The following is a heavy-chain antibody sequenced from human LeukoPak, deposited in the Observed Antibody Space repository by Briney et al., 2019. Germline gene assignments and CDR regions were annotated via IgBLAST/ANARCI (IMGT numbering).Heavy chain of an antibody. CDR1: GSIFSSHG. Sequence: GGALRLSCAASGSIFSSHGMHWGRQALGKGLEWGAFIQNDRKRKNYAEPVKGRFSISSDNSKNTMYLEMSSLRAEDTAVYYCAKDFDRNNSLDYWGQGTLVTVSS. CDR3: AKDFDRNNSLDY. CDR2: IQNDRKRK. V-gene: IGHV3-30*02. D-gene: IGHD1-14*01. J-gene: IGHJ4*02.